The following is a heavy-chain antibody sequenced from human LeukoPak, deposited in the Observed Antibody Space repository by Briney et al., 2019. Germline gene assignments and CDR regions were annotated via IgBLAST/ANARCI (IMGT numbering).Heavy chain of an antibody. CDR1: GVSISSYY. D-gene: IGHD3-10*01. CDR3: ARVAYGSGPADAFDI. Sequence: PSETLSLTCTVSGVSISSYYWSWIRQPAGKGLEWIGRIYTSGSTNYNPSPSLKSRATMSVDTSKNQFSLKLSSVTAADTAVYYCARVAYGSGPADAFDIWGQGTMVTVSS. J-gene: IGHJ3*02. CDR2: IYTSGST. V-gene: IGHV4-4*07.